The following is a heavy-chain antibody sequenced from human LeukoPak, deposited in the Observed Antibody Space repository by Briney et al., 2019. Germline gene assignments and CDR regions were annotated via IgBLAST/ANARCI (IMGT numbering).Heavy chain of an antibody. J-gene: IGHJ6*03. D-gene: IGHD6-19*01. CDR2: IYYSEST. V-gene: IGHV4-39*01. Sequence: SETLSLTCTVSSGSISSTSYYWGWIRQPPGKGLEWIGSIYYSESTYYNPSLKSRVTISIDTSKNQFSLKLSSVTAADTAVYYCARRLVLYYYYYYYMDVWGKGTTVTISS. CDR1: SGSISSTSYY. CDR3: ARRLVLYYYYYYYMDV.